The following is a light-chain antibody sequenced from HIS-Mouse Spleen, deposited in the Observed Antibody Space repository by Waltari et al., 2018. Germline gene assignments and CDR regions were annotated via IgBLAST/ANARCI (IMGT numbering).Light chain of an antibody. V-gene: IGLV3-10*01. CDR3: YSTDSSGNHRV. CDR2: EDS. Sequence: SYELTQPPSVSVSPGQTARITCSGDALPKKYAYWYQQESGQAPVLVIYEDSKRPSGFPERFSGSRSGTIATLTISGAQVEDEADYYCYSTDSSGNHRVFGGGTKLTVL. J-gene: IGLJ2*01. CDR1: ALPKKY.